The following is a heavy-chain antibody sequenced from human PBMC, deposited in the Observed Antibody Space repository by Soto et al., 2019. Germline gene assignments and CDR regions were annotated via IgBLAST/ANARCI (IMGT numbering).Heavy chain of an antibody. CDR1: NGSISPHY. CDR3: ARHFARAGSTTPFFYYILDV. CDR2: MYYNGNT. D-gene: IGHD2-15*01. V-gene: IGHV4-59*08. J-gene: IGHJ6*03. Sequence: QVQLRESGPALVKPSETLSLTCTVSNGSISPHYWSWIRQPPGRGLEWIGYMYYNGNTNYSPSFRSRLTLSLDTSKSQFSLRLTSVTAADTAVYYCARHFARAGSTTPFFYYILDVWGTGTTVTVSS.